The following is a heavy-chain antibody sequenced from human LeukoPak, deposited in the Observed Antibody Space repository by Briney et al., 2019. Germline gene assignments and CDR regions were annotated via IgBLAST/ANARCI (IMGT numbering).Heavy chain of an antibody. V-gene: IGHV3-30*03. Sequence: GRSLRLSCAASGFTFSSYGMHWVRQAPGKGLEWVAVISYDVGKKYYADSVKGRFTISRDNSKNTLYLQMNSLRAEDTAVYYCARASRASDSSGYHDYWGQGTLVTVSS. D-gene: IGHD3-22*01. CDR2: ISYDVGKK. CDR3: ARASRASDSSGYHDY. J-gene: IGHJ4*02. CDR1: GFTFSSYG.